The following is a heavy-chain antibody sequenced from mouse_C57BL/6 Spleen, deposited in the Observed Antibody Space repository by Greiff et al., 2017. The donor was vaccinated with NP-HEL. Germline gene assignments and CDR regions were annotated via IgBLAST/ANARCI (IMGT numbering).Heavy chain of an antibody. CDR2: IYPKSGNT. V-gene: IGHV1-81*01. CDR1: GYTFTSYG. J-gene: IGHJ3*01. Sequence: QVQLKQSGAELARPGASVKLSCKASGYTFTSYGISWVKQRTGQGLEWIGEIYPKSGNTYYNEKFKGKATLTSDKSSSTAYMELRSLTSEDSAVYFCARHYYGYAWFAYWGQGTLVTVSA. D-gene: IGHD2-2*01. CDR3: ARHYYGYAWFAY.